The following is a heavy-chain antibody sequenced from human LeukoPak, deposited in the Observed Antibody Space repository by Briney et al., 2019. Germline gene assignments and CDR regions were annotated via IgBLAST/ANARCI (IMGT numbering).Heavy chain of an antibody. CDR1: GYAFTSYC. Sequence: GEPLKIPCKGSGYAFTSYCIAWVRQMPGKGLEWMGIIYPGDSDTRYSPSFQGQVTISADKSISTAYLQWSSLKAPDTAVYYCGRQNTCNNGVCHKVGDYWGQGSLVTVSS. CDR2: IYPGDSDT. V-gene: IGHV5-51*01. J-gene: IGHJ4*02. D-gene: IGHD2-8*01. CDR3: GRQNTCNNGVCHKVGDY.